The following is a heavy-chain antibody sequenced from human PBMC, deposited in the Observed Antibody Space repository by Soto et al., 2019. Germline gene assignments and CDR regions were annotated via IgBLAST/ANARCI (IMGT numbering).Heavy chain of an antibody. V-gene: IGHV4-4*07. CDR1: GGSISQYY. J-gene: IGHJ4*02. CDR2: IYSGGSI. CDR3: EGGTGGFGGLSLAY. Sequence: QVQLQESGPGLVKPSETLSLSCGVSGGSISQYYWSWIRQPAGKGLEWIGRIYSGGSINYNPALESRVTMSVDTSKIQLSLRLRSVHAADTAVYYCEGGTGGFGGLSLAYWGQGPLVTVSS. D-gene: IGHD3-10*01.